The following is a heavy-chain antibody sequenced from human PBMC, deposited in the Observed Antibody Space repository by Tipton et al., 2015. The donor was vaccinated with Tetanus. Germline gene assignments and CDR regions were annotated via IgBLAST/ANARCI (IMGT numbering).Heavy chain of an antibody. J-gene: IGHJ4*02. CDR1: GYTFIRYD. CDR3: GRGLKFYFDGGPCDY. D-gene: IGHD3-9*01. CDR2: MNPDSGRT. V-gene: IGHV1-8*01. Sequence: QSGPEVKKPGASVKVSCKTSGYTFIRYDINWVRQATGQGLESIGWMNPDSGRTGYAQKFQGRVTMTRDTSISTAYMELSDLRSDDTAVYYCGRGLKFYFDGGPCDYWGPGTLITVSA.